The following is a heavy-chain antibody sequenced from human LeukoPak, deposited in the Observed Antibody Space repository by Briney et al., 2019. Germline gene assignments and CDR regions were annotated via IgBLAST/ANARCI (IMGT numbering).Heavy chain of an antibody. D-gene: IGHD5-24*01. J-gene: IGHJ4*02. CDR1: GFRFSDYS. CDR3: ARDYKYAFDN. V-gene: IGHV3-48*01. Sequence: PGGSLRLSCAASGFRFSDYSMNWVRQAPGKGLEWISYIGVDSGNTNYAASLKGRFTISGDKAKNSLYLQMNSLRVEDRAVYYCARDYKYAFDNWGQGTLVTVSS. CDR2: IGVDSGNT.